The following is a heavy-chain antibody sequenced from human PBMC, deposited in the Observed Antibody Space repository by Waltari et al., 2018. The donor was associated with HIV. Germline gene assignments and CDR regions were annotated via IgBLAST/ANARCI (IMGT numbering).Heavy chain of an antibody. J-gene: IGHJ3*02. Sequence: QGHLVQSGDEMRKPGASVKVSCEASGYMFTNFGISWVRQAPGQGLEWMGRISNYNGNTNYAQKFRGRVTMTTDPSVSTAYMELRTLKSDDTATYYCAREGTFDIWGQGTMVTVSS. V-gene: IGHV1-18*01. CDR2: ISNYNGNT. CDR1: GYMFTNFG. CDR3: AREGTFDI.